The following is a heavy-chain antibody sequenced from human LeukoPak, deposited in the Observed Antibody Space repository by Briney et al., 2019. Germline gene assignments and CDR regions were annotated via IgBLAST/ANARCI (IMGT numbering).Heavy chain of an antibody. V-gene: IGHV3-23*01. CDR2: ISGSGSST. CDR3: AKMGGLVYYYYYMDV. J-gene: IGHJ6*03. Sequence: GGSLRLSCAASGFTFSCYAMSWVRQAPGKGLEWVSAISGSGSSTYYADSVKGRFTISRDNSKNTLYLQMNSLRAEDTAVYYCAKMGGLVYYYYYMDVWGKGTTVTVSS. CDR1: GFTFSCYA. D-gene: IGHD2-15*01.